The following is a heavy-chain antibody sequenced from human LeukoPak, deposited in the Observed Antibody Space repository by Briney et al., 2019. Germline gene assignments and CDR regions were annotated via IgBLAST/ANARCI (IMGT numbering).Heavy chain of an antibody. CDR3: AKSTIVVVPAAIPILFDY. J-gene: IGHJ4*02. CDR2: ISYDGSNK. D-gene: IGHD2-2*02. CDR1: GFTFSSYG. Sequence: GGSLRLSCAASGFTFSSYGMHWVRQAPGKGLEWVAVISYDGSNKYYADSVKGRFTISRDNSKNTLYLRMNSLRAEDTAVYYCAKSTIVVVPAAIPILFDYWGQGTLVTVSS. V-gene: IGHV3-30*18.